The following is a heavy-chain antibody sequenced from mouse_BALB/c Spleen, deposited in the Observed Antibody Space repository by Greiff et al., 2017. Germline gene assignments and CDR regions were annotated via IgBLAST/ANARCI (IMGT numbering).Heavy chain of an antibody. Sequence: EVKLVESGGDLVKPGGSLKLSCAASGFTFSSYGMSWVRQTPDKRLEWVATISSGGSYTYYPDSVKGRFTISRDNAKNTLYLQMSSLKSEDTAMYYCARQYDYDEGFAYWGQGTLVTVSA. V-gene: IGHV5-6*01. D-gene: IGHD2-4*01. CDR1: GFTFSSYG. J-gene: IGHJ3*01. CDR3: ARQYDYDEGFAY. CDR2: ISSGGSYT.